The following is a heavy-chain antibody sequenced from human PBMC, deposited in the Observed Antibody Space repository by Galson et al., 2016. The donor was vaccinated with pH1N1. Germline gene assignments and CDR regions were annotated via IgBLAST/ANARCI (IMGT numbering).Heavy chain of an antibody. D-gene: IGHD3-10*01. Sequence: AASGLPFDDYYFMWIRQAPDRGLEWVSFIRGKRFGQTTEHAASVKGRFSISRDDSKNTAYLQMNSLKVDDTAIYYCTSLRFGHNWFDPWGQGSLVIVS. CDR1: GLPFDDYY. J-gene: IGHJ5*02. V-gene: IGHV3-49*03. CDR2: IRGKRFGQTT. CDR3: TSLRFGHNWFDP.